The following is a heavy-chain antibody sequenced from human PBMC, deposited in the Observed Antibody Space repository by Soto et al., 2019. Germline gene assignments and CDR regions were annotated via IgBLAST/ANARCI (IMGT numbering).Heavy chain of an antibody. J-gene: IGHJ6*02. CDR1: GGSISSYY. Sequence: SETLSLTCTVSGGSISSYYWSWIRQPPGKGLEWIGEINHSGSTNYNPSLKSRVTISVDTSKNQFSLKLSSVTAADTAVYYCARDLYYYDSSGPRTLYYYYYGMDVWGQGTTVTVSS. CDR3: ARDLYYYDSSGPRTLYYYYYGMDV. CDR2: INHSGST. V-gene: IGHV4-34*01. D-gene: IGHD3-22*01.